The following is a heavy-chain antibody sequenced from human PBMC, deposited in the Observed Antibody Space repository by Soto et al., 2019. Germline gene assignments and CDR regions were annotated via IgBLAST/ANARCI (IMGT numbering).Heavy chain of an antibody. V-gene: IGHV4-30-2*01. D-gene: IGHD2-2*01. CDR3: ASVPDR. CDR2: IYHSGRP. Sequence: QLQLQESGSGLVQPSQTLSLTCAVSGGSISSGGYSWSWIRQPPGKGLEWIGYIYHSGRPYYKPSLKIRVTISVDRSKNQFTLKLSSETAADTAVYYCASVPDRWGQGHLGTVSS. J-gene: IGHJ5*02. CDR1: GGSISSGGYS.